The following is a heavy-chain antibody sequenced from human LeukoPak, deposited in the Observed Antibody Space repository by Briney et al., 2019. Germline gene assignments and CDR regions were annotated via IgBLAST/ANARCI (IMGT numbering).Heavy chain of an antibody. CDR2: INSDGSST. Sequence: GRSLRLSCAASGFTFSSYWMHRVRQGPGKGLVWVSRINSDGSSTSYADSVKGRFTISRDNAKNTLYLQMNSLRAEDTAVYYCARVSTYSAIDYWGQGTLVTVSS. CDR1: GFTFSSYW. V-gene: IGHV3-74*01. D-gene: IGHD1-26*01. J-gene: IGHJ4*02. CDR3: ARVSTYSAIDY.